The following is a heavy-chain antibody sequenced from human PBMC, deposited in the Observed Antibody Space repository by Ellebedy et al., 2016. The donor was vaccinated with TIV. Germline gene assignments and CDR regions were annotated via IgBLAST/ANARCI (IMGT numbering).Heavy chain of an antibody. CDR2: IIPIFGTA. D-gene: IGHD2-15*01. CDR1: GGTFSSYA. Sequence: SVKVSXXASGGTFSSYAISWVRQAPGQGLEWMGGIIPIFGTANYAQKFQGRVTITADESTSTAYMELSSLRSEDTAVYYCAGSCGGSCYSNWFDPWGQGTLVTVSS. V-gene: IGHV1-69*13. J-gene: IGHJ5*02. CDR3: AGSCGGSCYSNWFDP.